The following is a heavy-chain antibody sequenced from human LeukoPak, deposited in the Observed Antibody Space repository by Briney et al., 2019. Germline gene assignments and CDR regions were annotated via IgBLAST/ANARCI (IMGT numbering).Heavy chain of an antibody. D-gene: IGHD3-22*01. CDR1: GYTFTSYG. CDR3: ARSYDSSGYPDHNDAFDI. CDR2: ISAYNGNT. Sequence: GASVKVSCTASGYTFTSYGISWVRQAPGQGLEWMGWISAYNGNTNYAQKLQGRVTMTTDTSTSTAYMELRSLRSDDTAVYYCARSYDSSGYPDHNDAFDIWGQGTMVTVSS. J-gene: IGHJ3*02. V-gene: IGHV1-18*01.